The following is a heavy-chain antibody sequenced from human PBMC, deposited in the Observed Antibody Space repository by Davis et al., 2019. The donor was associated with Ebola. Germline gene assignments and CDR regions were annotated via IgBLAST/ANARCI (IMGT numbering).Heavy chain of an antibody. D-gene: IGHD3-16*01. CDR2: ISSSSSYM. CDR3: ARDRNDYVTAFDI. Sequence: GESLKISCAASGFTFSSYSMNWVRQAPVKGLEWVSSISSSSSYMYYADSVKGRFTISRDNAKNSLYLQMNSLRAEDTAVYYCARDRNDYVTAFDIWGQGTMVTVSS. J-gene: IGHJ3*02. CDR1: GFTFSSYS. V-gene: IGHV3-21*01.